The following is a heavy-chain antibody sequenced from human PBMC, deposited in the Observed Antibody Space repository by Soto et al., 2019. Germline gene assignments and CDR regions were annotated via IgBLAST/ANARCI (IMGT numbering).Heavy chain of an antibody. D-gene: IGHD2-2*01. CDR2: IWYDGSNK. CDR1: GFTFSSYG. CDR3: ARAPPRRYQLLSD. J-gene: IGHJ4*02. Sequence: GGSLRLSCAASGFTFSSYGMHWVRQAPGKGLEWVAVIWYDGSNKYYADSVKGRFTISRDNSKNTLYLQMNSLRAEDTAVYYCARAPPRRYQLLSDWGQGTLVTVSS. V-gene: IGHV3-33*01.